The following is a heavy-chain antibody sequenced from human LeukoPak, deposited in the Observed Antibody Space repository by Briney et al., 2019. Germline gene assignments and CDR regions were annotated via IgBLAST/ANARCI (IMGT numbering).Heavy chain of an antibody. Sequence: GGSLRLSCAASGFTVNDNQMNWVRQAPGKGPEWVSVIYSGGGTFYADSVKGRFTISRDNSKNTLYLQMNSLRPEDTAVYYFESWLPPFDYWGQGILVTVSS. CDR2: IYSGGGT. D-gene: IGHD5-12*01. CDR1: GFTVNDNQ. J-gene: IGHJ4*02. CDR3: ESWLPPFDY. V-gene: IGHV3-66*01.